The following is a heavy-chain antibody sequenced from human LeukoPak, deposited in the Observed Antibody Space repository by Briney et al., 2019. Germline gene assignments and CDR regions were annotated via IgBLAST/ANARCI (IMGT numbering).Heavy chain of an antibody. J-gene: IGHJ4*02. CDR2: INHSGST. V-gene: IGHV4-34*01. CDR1: GGSFSGYY. D-gene: IGHD4-17*01. CDR3: ARGTMTTVTYYFDY. Sequence: SSETLSLTCAVYGGSFSGYYWSWIRQPPGKGLEWIGEINHSGSTNYNPSLKSRVTISVDTSKNQFSLKQSSVTAADTAVYYCARGTMTTVTYYFDYWGQGTLVTVSS.